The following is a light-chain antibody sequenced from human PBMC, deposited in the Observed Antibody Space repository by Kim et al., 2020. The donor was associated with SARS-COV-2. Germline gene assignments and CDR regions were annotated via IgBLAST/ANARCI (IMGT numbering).Light chain of an antibody. CDR1: ETVSNK. V-gene: IGKV3D-15*01. Sequence: EIVMTQSPATLSVSPGERVTLSCRASETVSNKLAWYQQKPGQAPSLLIYDAASRAAGIPDRFRGRGSGTAFTLTITSLQPEDSAVYYCQQFKDWPPLTFGGGTKVDIK. CDR3: QQFKDWPPLT. J-gene: IGKJ4*01. CDR2: DAA.